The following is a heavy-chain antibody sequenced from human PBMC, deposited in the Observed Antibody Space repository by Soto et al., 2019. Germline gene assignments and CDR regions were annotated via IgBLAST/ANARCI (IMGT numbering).Heavy chain of an antibody. V-gene: IGHV3-21*01. CDR3: AREAGPAYYYYGMDV. J-gene: IGHJ6*02. CDR1: GFTFSSYS. CDR2: ISSSSSYI. Sequence: EVQLVESGGGLVKPGGSLRLSCAASGFTFSSYSMNWVRQAPGKGLEWVSSISSSSSYIYYADSVKGRFTISRDNAKNSLYRQMNSPRAVDTAVYYCAREAGPAYYYYGMDVWGQGTTVTVSS. D-gene: IGHD6-13*01.